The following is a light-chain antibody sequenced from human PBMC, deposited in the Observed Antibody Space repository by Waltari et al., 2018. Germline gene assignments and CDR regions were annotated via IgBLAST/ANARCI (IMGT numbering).Light chain of an antibody. CDR1: QSVSSH. CDR3: QQYSDWPYT. Sequence: EIVMTQSPGTLSVSPGERLTLSCRASQSVSSHLAWYQQKPGQAPTLLIYGASTRATVMPARFSGSGSGTEFTLTISSLQSEDFADYYCQQYSDWPYTFGQGTKLEIK. J-gene: IGKJ2*01. V-gene: IGKV3-15*01. CDR2: GAS.